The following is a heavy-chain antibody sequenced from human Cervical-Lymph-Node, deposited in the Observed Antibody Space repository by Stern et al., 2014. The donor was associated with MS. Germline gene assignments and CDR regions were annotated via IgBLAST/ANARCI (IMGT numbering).Heavy chain of an antibody. Sequence: QVQLQESGPGLVEPSQTLFLTCTVSGGSISSITSYWSWIRQHPGKGLEWIGYIHYTGSTYYNPSVKSRVTISVDTSKNQFSLKLSSVAAADTAVYYCARDTPPSGSYDYYYGMDVWGQGTTVTVAS. D-gene: IGHD1-26*01. CDR1: GGSISSITSY. V-gene: IGHV4-31*03. CDR2: IHYTGST. J-gene: IGHJ6*02. CDR3: ARDTPPSGSYDYYYGMDV.